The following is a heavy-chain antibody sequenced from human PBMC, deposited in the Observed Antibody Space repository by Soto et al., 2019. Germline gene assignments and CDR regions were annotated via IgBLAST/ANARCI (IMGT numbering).Heavy chain of an antibody. CDR2: ISSSSSTI. Sequence: EVQLVESGGGLVQPGGSLRLSCADSGFTFSSYSMNWVRHAPGKGLEWVSYISSSSSTIYYADSVKGRFTISRDNAKNSLYLQINSLRAEDTAVYYCARHPHPISYGHEDYWGQGTLVTVSS. CDR3: ARHPHPISYGHEDY. V-gene: IGHV3-48*01. D-gene: IGHD4-17*01. J-gene: IGHJ4*02. CDR1: GFTFSSYS.